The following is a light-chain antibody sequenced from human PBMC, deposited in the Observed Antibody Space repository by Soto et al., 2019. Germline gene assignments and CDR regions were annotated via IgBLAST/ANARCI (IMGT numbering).Light chain of an antibody. V-gene: IGKV3-11*01. CDR2: DAS. CDR1: ESVGSH. Sequence: VLTQSPATLSLSPGKRATLSCRASESVGSHLAWYQQKPGQAPRLLIYDASNGATGIPARFSGSGSGTDFTLTISSLEPEDFAVYYGQQRTFWPFTFGQGTRLEIK. J-gene: IGKJ5*01. CDR3: QQRTFWPFT.